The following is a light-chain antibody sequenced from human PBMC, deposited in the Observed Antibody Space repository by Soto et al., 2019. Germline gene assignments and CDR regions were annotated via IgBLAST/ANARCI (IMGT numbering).Light chain of an antibody. J-gene: IGLJ3*02. CDR2: DTS. CDR3: LISYSGAPNWV. Sequence: QAVVTQEPSLTVSPGGTVTLTCGSSTGAVTSGHYPYWFQQKPGQAPRTLIYDTSNKHSWTPARFSGSLLGGKAALTLSGAQPEDEAEYYCLISYSGAPNWVFGGGTKLTVL. V-gene: IGLV7-46*01. CDR1: TGAVTSGHY.